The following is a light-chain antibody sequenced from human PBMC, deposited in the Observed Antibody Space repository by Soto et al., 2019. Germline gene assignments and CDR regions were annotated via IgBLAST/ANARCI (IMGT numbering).Light chain of an antibody. Sequence: VLTHPPSASETPGQTVSISCSGSNSNIASNTVNWYQHLPGTAPKLLIYYNNQRPSGVPDRFSGSKSGTSASLAISGLQSEAESDYYCAAWDDTLKRYVFGNGTKVTV. CDR3: AAWDDTLKRYV. J-gene: IGLJ1*01. CDR2: YNN. CDR1: NSNIASNT. V-gene: IGLV1-44*01.